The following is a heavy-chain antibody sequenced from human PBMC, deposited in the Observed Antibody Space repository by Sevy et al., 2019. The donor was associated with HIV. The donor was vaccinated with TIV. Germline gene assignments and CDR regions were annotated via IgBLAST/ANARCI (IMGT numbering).Heavy chain of an antibody. CDR1: GFTLSSYS. J-gene: IGHJ3*02. Sequence: GGSLRLSCAASGFTLSSYSMNWVHQAPGKGLEWVSYISSSSSYIYYADSVKGRFTISRENAKNSLYLQMNSLRAEDTAVYHCARVPARISAADRDIWGQGTMVTVSS. V-gene: IGHV3-21*01. CDR2: ISSSSSYI. D-gene: IGHD6-13*01. CDR3: ARVPARISAADRDI.